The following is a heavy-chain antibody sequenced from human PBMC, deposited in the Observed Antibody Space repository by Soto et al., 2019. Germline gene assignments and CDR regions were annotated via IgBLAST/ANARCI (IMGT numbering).Heavy chain of an antibody. V-gene: IGHV3-74*01. J-gene: IGHJ4*02. D-gene: IGHD3-3*01. CDR1: GFTFSSYS. CDR3: ARQDSYDRIDY. CDR2: INTDGSGT. Sequence: GGSLRLSCAASGFTFSSYSMHWVRQAPGKGLVWVSRINTDGSGTTYADSVKGRFTISRDDARNSLYLQMNTLRAEDTAIYYCARQDSYDRIDYWGQGTLVTVSS.